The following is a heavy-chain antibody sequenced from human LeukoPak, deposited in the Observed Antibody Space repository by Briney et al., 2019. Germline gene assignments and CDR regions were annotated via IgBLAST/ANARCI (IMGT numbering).Heavy chain of an antibody. CDR3: ARGSSSWYWDFQH. J-gene: IGHJ1*01. V-gene: IGHV4-38-2*02. Sequence: SETLSLTCTVSGYSISSGYYWGWIRQPPGKGLEWIGSIYHSGSTYYNPSLKSRVTISVDTSKNQFSLKPSSVTAADTAVYYCARGSSSWYWDFQHWGQGTLVTVSS. CDR1: GYSISSGYY. D-gene: IGHD6-13*01. CDR2: IYHSGST.